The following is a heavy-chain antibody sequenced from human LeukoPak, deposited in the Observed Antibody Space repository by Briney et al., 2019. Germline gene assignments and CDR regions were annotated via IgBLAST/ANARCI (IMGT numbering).Heavy chain of an antibody. Sequence: GASVKVSCKASGYTFTSYGISWVRQAPGQGLEWMGWISAYNGNTNYAQKLQGRVTMTTDTSTSTAYMELRSLRSDDTAVYYCARDGGGYSSGWYLGYYYYYYMDVWGKGTTVTVSS. V-gene: IGHV1-18*01. CDR2: ISAYNGNT. CDR1: GYTFTSYG. D-gene: IGHD6-19*01. CDR3: ARDGGGYSSGWYLGYYYYYYMDV. J-gene: IGHJ6*03.